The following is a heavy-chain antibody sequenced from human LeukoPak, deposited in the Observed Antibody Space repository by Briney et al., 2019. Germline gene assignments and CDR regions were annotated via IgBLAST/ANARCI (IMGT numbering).Heavy chain of an antibody. CDR3: ARGGVVVVAAIDAFDI. Sequence: SRTLSLTCAISGDSVSSNSAAWNWIRQSPSRGLEWLGRTYYRSKWYNDYAVSVKSRITINPDTSKNQFSLQLNSVTPEDTAVYYCARGGVVVVAAIDAFDIWGQGTMVTVSS. D-gene: IGHD2-15*01. V-gene: IGHV6-1*01. J-gene: IGHJ3*02. CDR2: TYYRSKWYN. CDR1: GDSVSSNSAA.